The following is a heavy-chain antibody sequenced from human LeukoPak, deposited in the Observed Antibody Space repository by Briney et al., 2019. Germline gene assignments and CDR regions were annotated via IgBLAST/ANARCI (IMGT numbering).Heavy chain of an antibody. D-gene: IGHD3-22*01. CDR1: GGSISSADYY. CDR3: ARVLRSSGSPDY. Sequence: PSETLSLTCTVSGGSISSADYYWSWIRQHPGKSLEWIGYIYYSGSTYYNPSLKSRVTISVDTSKNQFSLKLSSVTAADTAVYYCARVLRSSGSPDYWGQGTLVTVSS. CDR2: IYYSGST. J-gene: IGHJ4*02. V-gene: IGHV4-31*03.